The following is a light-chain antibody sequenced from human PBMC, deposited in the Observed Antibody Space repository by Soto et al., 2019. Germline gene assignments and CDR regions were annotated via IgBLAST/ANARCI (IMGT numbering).Light chain of an antibody. Sequence: DIVMTQSPLSLPVTPGEPASISCRSSLSLLHSNGYNYLDWYLQKPGQSPQLLIYLGSNRASGVPDRFSGSGSGTDFTLKISRVEAEDVGVYYCMQALQTPLTFGGGTKVDIK. CDR1: LSLLHSNGYNY. V-gene: IGKV2-28*01. CDR2: LGS. CDR3: MQALQTPLT. J-gene: IGKJ4*01.